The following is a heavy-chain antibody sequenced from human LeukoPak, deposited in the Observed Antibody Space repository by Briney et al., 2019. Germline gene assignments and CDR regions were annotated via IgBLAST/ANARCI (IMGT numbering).Heavy chain of an antibody. D-gene: IGHD3-16*01. CDR1: GFTFSSYA. J-gene: IGHJ4*02. CDR3: VRARKLRLDF. CDR2: ISYDGKKQ. Sequence: PGGSLRLSCTASGFTFSSYAVHWVRQAPGKGLEWVSIISYDGKKQFYADSVRGRFNISRDNSRATVFLQMDTLRHEDTAVYFCVRARKLRLDFWGQGALVIVSS. V-gene: IGHV3-30*04.